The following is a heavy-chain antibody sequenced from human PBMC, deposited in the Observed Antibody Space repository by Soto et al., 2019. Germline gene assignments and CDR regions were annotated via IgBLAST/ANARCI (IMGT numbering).Heavy chain of an antibody. Sequence: SETLSLTCTVTGGSVTTYYWSWIRQPPGKGLEWIGHISYSGSTNYNPSLKSRVTISVDSSTNQFSLKLRSVSAADTAVYFCARAQGFDVHNWFDPWGQGALVNVSS. CDR1: GGSVTTYY. CDR2: ISYSGST. V-gene: IGHV4-59*02. J-gene: IGHJ5*02. CDR3: ARAQGFDVHNWFDP.